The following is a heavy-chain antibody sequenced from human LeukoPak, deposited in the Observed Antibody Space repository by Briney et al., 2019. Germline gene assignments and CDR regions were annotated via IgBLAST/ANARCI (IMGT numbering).Heavy chain of an antibody. D-gene: IGHD6-13*01. CDR3: ARGISSSSSFDY. CDR2: INHSGST. Sequence: PSETLSLTCAVYGGSFSGYYWSWIRQPPGKGLEWIGEINHSGSTNYNPSLKSRATISVDTSKNQFSLKLSSVAAADTAVYYCARGISSSSSFDYWGQGTLVTVSS. J-gene: IGHJ4*02. V-gene: IGHV4-34*01. CDR1: GGSFSGYY.